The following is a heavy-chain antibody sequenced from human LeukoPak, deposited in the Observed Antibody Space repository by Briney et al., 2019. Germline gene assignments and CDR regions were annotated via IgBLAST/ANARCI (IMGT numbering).Heavy chain of an antibody. Sequence: GGSLRLSCAASGFTFSSYEMNWVRQAPGKGLEWVSYISSSGSTKYYADSGKGRFTISRDNAKNSLYLQMNSLRAEDTAVYYCARHSSGWPGVYYYYYMDVWGKGTTVTISS. V-gene: IGHV3-48*03. CDR3: ARHSSGWPGVYYYYYMDV. CDR1: GFTFSSYE. J-gene: IGHJ6*03. CDR2: ISSSGSTK. D-gene: IGHD6-19*01.